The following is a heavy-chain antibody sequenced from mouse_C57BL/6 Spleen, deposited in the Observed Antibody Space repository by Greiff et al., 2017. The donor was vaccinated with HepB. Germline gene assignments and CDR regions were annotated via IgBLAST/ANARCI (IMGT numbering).Heavy chain of an antibody. CDR3: ARSHYDYPLYYAMDY. CDR2: IRNKANGYTT. CDR1: GFTFTDYY. Sequence: EVKLLESGGGLVQPGGSLSLSCAASGFTFTDYYMSWVRQPPGKALEWLGFIRNKANGYTTEYSASVKGRFTISRDNSQSILYLQMNALRAEDSATYYCARSHYDYPLYYAMDYWGQGTSVTVSS. V-gene: IGHV7-3*01. D-gene: IGHD2-4*01. J-gene: IGHJ4*01.